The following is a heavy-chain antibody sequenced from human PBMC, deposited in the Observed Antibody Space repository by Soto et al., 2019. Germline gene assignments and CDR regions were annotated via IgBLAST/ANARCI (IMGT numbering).Heavy chain of an antibody. D-gene: IGHD1-26*01. CDR2: IYHGGNI. CDR1: GDSINSTDW. J-gene: IGHJ4*02. V-gene: IGHV4-4*02. CDR3: ARQGQVGATRLDY. Sequence: SETLSLTCAVSGDSINSTDWWNWVRQSPGKGLEWIGEIYHGGNIYYNPSLKSRVTISVDTSTKQFSLKLRSVTAADTAVYYCARQGQVGATRLDYWGQGTLVTVSS.